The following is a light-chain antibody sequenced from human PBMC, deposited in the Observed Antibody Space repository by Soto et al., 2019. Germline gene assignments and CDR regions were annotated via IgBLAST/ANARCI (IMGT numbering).Light chain of an antibody. Sequence: QSVLTQPASLSGSPGQSITISCTGTISDVGGYNYVSWYQQHPGKAPKLMIYEVSNRPSGVSNRFSGSKSGNTASLTISGLQAEDEADYYCSSYTSNSTHVFGTGTKVTVL. CDR1: ISDVGGYNY. CDR2: EVS. J-gene: IGLJ1*01. CDR3: SSYTSNSTHV. V-gene: IGLV2-14*01.